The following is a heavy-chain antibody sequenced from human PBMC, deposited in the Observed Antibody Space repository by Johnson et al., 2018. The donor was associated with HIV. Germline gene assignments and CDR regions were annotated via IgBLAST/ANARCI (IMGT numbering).Heavy chain of an antibody. V-gene: IGHV3-23*04. Sequence: VQLVESGGGLVQPGGSLKLSCAASGFTFSNYAMSWVRQAPGKGLEWVSAISGSGSNTYYADSVRGRFTISRDNSKNTLYLQMNSLRAEDTAVYYCAKMRVAVAAPREGAFDIWGQGSMVTVSS. D-gene: IGHD6-19*01. CDR2: ISGSGSNT. J-gene: IGHJ3*02. CDR3: AKMRVAVAAPREGAFDI. CDR1: GFTFSNYA.